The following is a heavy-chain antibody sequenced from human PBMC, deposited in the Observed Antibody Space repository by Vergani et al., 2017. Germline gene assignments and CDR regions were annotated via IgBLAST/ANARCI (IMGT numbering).Heavy chain of an antibody. D-gene: IGHD3-10*01. V-gene: IGHV3-21*06. Sequence: EENLVESGGGLVKPGGSLRLSCVASGFTFGSYSVNWVRQAPGRGLEWVSSISSSGNYVYYTASVKGRFSISRDNAKSLLSLQMNSLRADDTAVYYCARDQGSGTNRHHYGMDVWGKGTTVTVSS. CDR1: GFTFGSYS. J-gene: IGHJ6*04. CDR2: ISSSGNYV. CDR3: ARDQGSGTNRHHYGMDV.